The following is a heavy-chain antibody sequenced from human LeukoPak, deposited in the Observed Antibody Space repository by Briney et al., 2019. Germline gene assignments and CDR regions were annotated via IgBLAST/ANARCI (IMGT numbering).Heavy chain of an antibody. Sequence: PGRSLRLSCAASGFTFSSYVMHWVRQAPGKGLEWVAVISYDGSNKYYADSVKGRFTISRDNSKNTLYLQMNSLRAEDTAVYYCARGGGIVGATHFDYWGQGTLVTVSS. D-gene: IGHD1-26*01. CDR1: GFTFSSYV. V-gene: IGHV3-30*04. CDR3: ARGGGIVGATHFDY. J-gene: IGHJ4*02. CDR2: ISYDGSNK.